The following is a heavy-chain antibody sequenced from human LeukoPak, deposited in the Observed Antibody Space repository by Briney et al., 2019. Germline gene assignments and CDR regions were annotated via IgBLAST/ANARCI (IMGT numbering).Heavy chain of an antibody. CDR1: GFTFSSYA. CDR3: ARDWGGYGDYSDY. Sequence: GRSLRLSCVASGFTFSSYAMHWVRQAPGKGLEWVAVISYDGSNKYYADSVKGRFTISRDNSKNTLYLQMNSLRAEDTAVYYCARDWGGYGDYSDYWGQGTLVTVSS. CDR2: ISYDGSNK. V-gene: IGHV3-30*04. D-gene: IGHD4-17*01. J-gene: IGHJ4*02.